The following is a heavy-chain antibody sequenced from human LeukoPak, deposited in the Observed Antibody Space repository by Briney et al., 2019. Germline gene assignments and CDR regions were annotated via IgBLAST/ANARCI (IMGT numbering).Heavy chain of an antibody. J-gene: IGHJ4*02. V-gene: IGHV4-4*02. D-gene: IGHD4-17*01. CDR3: ARGYGDYLGLLDY. CDR2: VYQSGST. Sequence: NPSGTLSLTCAVSGGSIGSSNWWSWVRQPPGKGLEWIGEVYQSGSTNYNPSLKNRVTISVDRSKNQFSLKLSSVTAADTAVYYCARGYGDYLGLLDYWGQGTLVTVSS. CDR1: GGSIGSSNW.